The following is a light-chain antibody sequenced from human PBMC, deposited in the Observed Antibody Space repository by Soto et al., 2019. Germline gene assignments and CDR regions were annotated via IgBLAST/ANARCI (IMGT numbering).Light chain of an antibody. V-gene: IGLV2-8*01. CDR3: SSYAGSNNYV. Sequence: QYLLAQPPSASGSPGQSFTISCTGTISDVGGYKYVSWYQQYPGKAPKLMIYAVSERPSGVPDRFSGSKSGNTASLTVSGLQAEDEADYYCSSYAGSNNYVFGPGTKV. CDR1: ISDVGGYKY. J-gene: IGLJ1*01. CDR2: AVS.